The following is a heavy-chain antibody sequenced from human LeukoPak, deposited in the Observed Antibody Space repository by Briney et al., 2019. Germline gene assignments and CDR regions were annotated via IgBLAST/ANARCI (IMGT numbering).Heavy chain of an antibody. D-gene: IGHD3-10*01. V-gene: IGHV3-74*01. J-gene: IGHJ4*02. CDR1: GFTFSSYW. CDR2: LNIDGSTT. Sequence: GGSLRLSCAASGFTFSSYWMHWLRQAPGKGVVWVSRLNIDGSTTFYTDSVKGRFTISRDNAKNTLYLQMDSLRVEDTAVYYCARDLSGPSDYWGQGTLVTVSS. CDR3: ARDLSGPSDY.